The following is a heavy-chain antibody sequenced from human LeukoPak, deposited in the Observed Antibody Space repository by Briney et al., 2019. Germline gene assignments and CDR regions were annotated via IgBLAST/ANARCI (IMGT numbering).Heavy chain of an antibody. Sequence: ASVEVSCKASGYTFSSYDINWVRQATGQGLEWMGWMNPNSGNTGYAQKFRGRVTMTRNTSISTAYMELSSLRSEHTAVYYCARDQEAGHGMDVWGQGTTVTVSS. V-gene: IGHV1-8*01. CDR1: GYTFSSYD. CDR2: MNPNSGNT. D-gene: IGHD2-2*01. J-gene: IGHJ6*02. CDR3: ARDQEAGHGMDV.